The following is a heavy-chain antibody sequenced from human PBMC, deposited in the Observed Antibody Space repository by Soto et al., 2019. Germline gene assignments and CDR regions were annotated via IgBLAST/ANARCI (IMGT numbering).Heavy chain of an antibody. D-gene: IGHD2-15*01. CDR3: ARDFGYCSGGSCYSSPNFDY. J-gene: IGHJ4*02. Sequence: GGSLRLSCAASGFTVSSNYMSWVRQAPGKGLEWVSVIYSGGSTYYADSVKGRFTISRDNSKNTLYLQMNSLRAEDTAVYYCARDFGYCSGGSCYSSPNFDYWGQGILVTVSS. CDR2: IYSGGST. CDR1: GFTVSSNY. V-gene: IGHV3-66*01.